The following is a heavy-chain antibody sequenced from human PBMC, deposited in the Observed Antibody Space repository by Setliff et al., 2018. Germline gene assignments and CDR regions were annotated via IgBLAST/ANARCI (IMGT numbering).Heavy chain of an antibody. Sequence: PGGSLRLSCAASGFTVSSNYMHWVRQAPGKGLEWVSVINRAGGTYYADSVKGRFTISRDNPKNTLYLQMSSLRAEDTAMYYCARHLPRGVQIFGVAPRFGYWGQGTLVTVSS. V-gene: IGHV3-53*01. CDR1: GFTVSSNY. CDR2: INRAGGT. J-gene: IGHJ4*02. CDR3: ARHLPRGVQIFGVAPRFGY. D-gene: IGHD3-3*01.